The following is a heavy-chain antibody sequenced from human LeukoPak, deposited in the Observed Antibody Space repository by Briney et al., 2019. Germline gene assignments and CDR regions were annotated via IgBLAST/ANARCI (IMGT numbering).Heavy chain of an antibody. D-gene: IGHD3-22*01. CDR1: RFTFSYYT. V-gene: IGHV3-23*01. J-gene: IGHJ4*02. CDR2: ISGSGGST. CDR3: AKEIRRRYYYDSSGYSPIVY. Sequence: PGGSLRLSCAASRFTFSYYTMHWVRQAPGKGLEWVSAISGSGGSTYYADSVKGRFTISRDNSKNTLYPQMNSLRAEDTAVYYCAKEIRRRYYYDSSGYSPIVYWGQGTLVTVSS.